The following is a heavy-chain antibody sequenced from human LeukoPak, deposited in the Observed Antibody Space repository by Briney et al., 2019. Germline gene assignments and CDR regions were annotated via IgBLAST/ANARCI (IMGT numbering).Heavy chain of an antibody. D-gene: IGHD4-23*01. CDR3: YRIYGGNPL. CDR2: IYSGGST. CDR1: GFTVSSNY. J-gene: IGHJ4*02. Sequence: GGSLRLSCAASGFTVSSNYMSWVRQAPGKGLEWVSVIYSGGSTYYADSVKGRFTISRDNAKNSLYLQMNSLRAEDAAVYYCYRIYGGNPLWGQGTLVTVSS. V-gene: IGHV3-53*01.